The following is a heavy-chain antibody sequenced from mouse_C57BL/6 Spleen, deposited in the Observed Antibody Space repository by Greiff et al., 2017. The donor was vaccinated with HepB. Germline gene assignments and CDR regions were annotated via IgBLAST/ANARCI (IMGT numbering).Heavy chain of an antibody. D-gene: IGHD1-1*01. CDR2: IDPSDSNT. J-gene: IGHJ3*01. CDR1: GYTFTSYW. V-gene: IGHV1-50*01. Sequence: QVQLQQSGAELVKPGASVKLSCKASGYTFTSYWMQWVKQRPGQGLEWIGEIDPSDSNTNYNQKFKGKATLTVDTSSSTAYMQLSSLTSEDSAVYYCARSDYYGSSYGVAYWGQGTLVTVSA. CDR3: ARSDYYGSSYGVAY.